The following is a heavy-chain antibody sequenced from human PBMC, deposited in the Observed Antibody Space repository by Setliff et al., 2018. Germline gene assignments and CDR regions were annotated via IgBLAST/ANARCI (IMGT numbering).Heavy chain of an antibody. CDR1: GDSINPYY. Sequence: SETLSLTCSVSGDSINPYYWTWIRQPPGKGLEWIGFIYYSGATTYNTSLKSRVTISVDTSKNQFSLNLNSVTAADTAVCYCARYRNYFDSSGQTQYYFDYWGQGTLVTVSS. J-gene: IGHJ4*02. CDR2: IYYSGAT. D-gene: IGHD3-22*01. V-gene: IGHV4-59*01. CDR3: ARYRNYFDSSGQTQYYFDY.